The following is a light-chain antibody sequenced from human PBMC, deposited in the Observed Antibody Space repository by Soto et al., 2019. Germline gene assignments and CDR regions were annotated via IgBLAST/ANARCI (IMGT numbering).Light chain of an antibody. CDR3: SSYAGSSNV. J-gene: IGLJ1*01. CDR2: EVN. CDR1: SSDVGGYNY. Sequence: QSVLTQPPSASGSPGQSVAISCTGTSSDVGGYNYVSWYQQHPGKAPKLMIYEVNKRPSGVPDRFSGSKSGNTASLTVSGLQAEDEADYYCSSYAGSSNVFRTGIKVTVL. V-gene: IGLV2-8*01.